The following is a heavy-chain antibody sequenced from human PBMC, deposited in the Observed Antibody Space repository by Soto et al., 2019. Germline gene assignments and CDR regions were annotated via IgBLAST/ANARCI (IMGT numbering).Heavy chain of an antibody. CDR1: GYTFTSYG. V-gene: IGHV1-18*01. J-gene: IGHJ6*02. CDR2: ISAYNGNT. Sequence: GASVKVSCKASGYTFTSYGISWVRQAPGQGLEWMGWISAYNGNTNYAQKLQGRVTMTTDTSTSTAYMELRSLRSDDTAVYYCARDGITIFGVVIIGYYYGMDVWGQGTTVTVSS. CDR3: ARDGITIFGVVIIGYYYGMDV. D-gene: IGHD3-3*01.